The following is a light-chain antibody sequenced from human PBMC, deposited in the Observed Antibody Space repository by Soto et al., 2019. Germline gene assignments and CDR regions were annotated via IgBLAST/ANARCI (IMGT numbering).Light chain of an antibody. CDR2: AAS. CDR3: QQYANSPYT. Sequence: EIVLTQSPGTLSLSQGERATLACRASQSVTSNYLAWYQQKPGQAPRLLVFAASGSPAGIPDRFSGSGSVTDFTLTISRLEPEDCLLYYCQQYANSPYTSAQGTK. CDR1: QSVTSNY. V-gene: IGKV3-20*01. J-gene: IGKJ2*01.